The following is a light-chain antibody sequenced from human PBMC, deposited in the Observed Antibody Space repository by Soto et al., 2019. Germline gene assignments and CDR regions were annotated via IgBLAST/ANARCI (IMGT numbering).Light chain of an antibody. Sequence: QSVLTQPPSASGTPGQRVTISCSGSSSNIGSNTVNWYQRLPGTATKLVIYSNHQRPSGVPDRFSGSKSGTSASLAISGLQSEDEADYFCAAWDDSLNGWVFGGGTKVTVL. J-gene: IGLJ3*02. CDR3: AAWDDSLNGWV. V-gene: IGLV1-44*01. CDR1: SSNIGSNT. CDR2: SNH.